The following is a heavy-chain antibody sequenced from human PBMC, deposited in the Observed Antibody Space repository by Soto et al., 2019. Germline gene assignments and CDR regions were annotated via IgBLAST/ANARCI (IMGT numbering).Heavy chain of an antibody. Sequence: GESLKISCKGSGYSFTSYWITWVRQMPGKGLEWMGKIDPSDSFATYNPSVQGHVTISVDDSFSTAYLQWSGLAASDTAMYYCARLQTYETTWYADYWGQGTLVTVSS. D-gene: IGHD6-13*01. V-gene: IGHV5-10-1*01. CDR2: IDPSDSFA. J-gene: IGHJ4*02. CDR3: ARLQTYETTWYADY. CDR1: GYSFTSYW.